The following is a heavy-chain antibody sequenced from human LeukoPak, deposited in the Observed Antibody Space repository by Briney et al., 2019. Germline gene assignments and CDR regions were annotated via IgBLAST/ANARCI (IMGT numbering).Heavy chain of an antibody. CDR2: VHYSGST. V-gene: IGHV4-39*01. Sequence: SETLSLTCTVSGGSISSSSYYWGWIRQPPGKGLEWIGNVHYSGSTYYNPSLKSRVTISADTSKNQFSLKLSSVTAADTAVYYCARGLTYYYGSGSNNWFDPWGQGTLVTVSS. J-gene: IGHJ5*02. CDR1: GGSISSSSYY. CDR3: ARGLTYYYGSGSNNWFDP. D-gene: IGHD3-10*01.